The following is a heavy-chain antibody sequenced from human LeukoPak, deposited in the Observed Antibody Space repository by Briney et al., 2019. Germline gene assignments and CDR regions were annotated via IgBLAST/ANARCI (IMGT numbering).Heavy chain of an antibody. D-gene: IGHD6-19*01. Sequence: GGSLRLSCAASGFSVSSNYMSWVRQAPGKGLEWVSVIYTSGSTYYADSVKGRFTISRDNSKNTLYLQMNSLRAEDTAVYYCARGGSSGCFDYWGQGTLVTVSS. V-gene: IGHV3-66*03. J-gene: IGHJ4*02. CDR1: GFSVSSNY. CDR2: IYTSGST. CDR3: ARGGSSGCFDY.